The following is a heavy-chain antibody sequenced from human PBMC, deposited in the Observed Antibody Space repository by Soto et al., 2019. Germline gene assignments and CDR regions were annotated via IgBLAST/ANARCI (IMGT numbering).Heavy chain of an antibody. J-gene: IGHJ3*02. CDR3: AKALYSNYGDALDI. Sequence: PGGSLRLSCAASGFTFDDYAMHWVRQAPGKGLEWVSGISWNSDNIGYADSVKGRFTISRDNVKNSLYLQMNSLRAEDTALYYCAKALYSNYGDALDIWGPGTMVTVSS. CDR2: ISWNSDNI. D-gene: IGHD4-4*01. V-gene: IGHV3-9*01. CDR1: GFTFDDYA.